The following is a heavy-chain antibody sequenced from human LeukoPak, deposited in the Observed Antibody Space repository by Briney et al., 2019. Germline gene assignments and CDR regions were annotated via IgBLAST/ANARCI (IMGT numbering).Heavy chain of an antibody. CDR1: GGTFNNSA. D-gene: IGHD4-17*01. CDR2: IMPLFGTA. Sequence: SVKVSCMTSGGTFNNSAISRVRQAPGQGLEWLGGIMPLFGTAGYAQKFQGRVTITKDESTRTVYLELTSLTSDDTAVYYCARDVHGDYGSGWFDPWGQGTLVSVSS. CDR3: ARDVHGDYGSGWFDP. V-gene: IGHV1-69*05. J-gene: IGHJ5*02.